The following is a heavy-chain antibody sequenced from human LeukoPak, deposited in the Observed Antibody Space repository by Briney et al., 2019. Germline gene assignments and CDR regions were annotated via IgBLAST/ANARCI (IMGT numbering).Heavy chain of an antibody. Sequence: GGSLRLSCATSGFTFSTFWMHWVRQAPGKGLVWVSRINHDGSSTNYADSVKGRFTISRDNAKNSLYLQMNSLRAEDTAIYYCAREGVGHYYYYYYMDVWGKGTTVTISS. V-gene: IGHV3-74*01. D-gene: IGHD2-8*01. CDR1: GFTFSTFW. CDR2: INHDGSST. J-gene: IGHJ6*03. CDR3: AREGVGHYYYYYYMDV.